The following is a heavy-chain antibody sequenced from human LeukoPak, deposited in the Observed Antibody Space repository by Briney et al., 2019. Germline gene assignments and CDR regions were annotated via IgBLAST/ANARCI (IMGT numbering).Heavy chain of an antibody. J-gene: IGHJ6*02. CDR1: GFTFSDYY. Sequence: PGGSLRLSCAASGFTFSDYYMSWLRQAPGKGLEWVSYISSSGSTIYYADSVKGRFTISRDNSKNTLYLQMNSLRAEDTAVYYCAKDRGDSSGYYYYYGMDVWGQGTTVTVSS. D-gene: IGHD3-22*01. CDR3: AKDRGDSSGYYYYYGMDV. CDR2: ISSSGSTI. V-gene: IGHV3-11*01.